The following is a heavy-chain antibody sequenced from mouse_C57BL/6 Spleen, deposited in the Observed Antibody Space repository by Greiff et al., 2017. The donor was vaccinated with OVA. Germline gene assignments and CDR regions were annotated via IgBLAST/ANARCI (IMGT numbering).Heavy chain of an antibody. D-gene: IGHD2-1*01. V-gene: IGHV1-61*01. Sequence: QVQLQQPGAELVRPGSSVKLSCKASGYTFTSYWMDWVKQRPGQGLEWIGNIYPSDSETHYNQKFKDKATLTVDKSSSTAYMQLSSLTSEDSAVYYCARGGLYGNFYYFDYWGQGTTLTVSS. J-gene: IGHJ2*01. CDR1: GYTFTSYW. CDR2: IYPSDSET. CDR3: ARGGLYGNFYYFDY.